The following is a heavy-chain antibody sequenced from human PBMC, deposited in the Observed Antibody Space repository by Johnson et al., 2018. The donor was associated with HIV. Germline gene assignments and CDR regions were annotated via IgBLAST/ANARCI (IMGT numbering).Heavy chain of an antibody. CDR1: GFTFSNAW. J-gene: IGHJ3*02. CDR2: IKSKTDGGTT. Sequence: VQLVESGGGLVKPGRSLRLSCAASGFTFSNAWMSWVRQAPGKGLEWVGRIKSKTDGGTTDYAAPVKGRFTISRDDSKNTLYLQMNSLKTEDTAVYYCATDLRLRSGYLKTGTGGGAFDIWGQGTMVTVS. D-gene: IGHD1-1*01. V-gene: IGHV3-15*01. CDR3: ATDLRLRSGYLKTGTGGGAFDI.